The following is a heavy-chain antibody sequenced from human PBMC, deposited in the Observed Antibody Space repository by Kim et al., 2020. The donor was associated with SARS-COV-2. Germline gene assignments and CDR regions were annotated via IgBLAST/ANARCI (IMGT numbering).Heavy chain of an antibody. CDR2: ISWNSGSI. J-gene: IGHJ4*02. D-gene: IGHD6-13*01. CDR1: GFTFDDYA. Sequence: GGSLRLSCAASGFTFDDYAMHWVRQAPGKGLEWVSGISWNSGSIAYADSVKGRFTISSDNAKNYLYLQMNSLRAEDTALYYCAKDGAAAGTFPYFDYWGQGTLVTVSS. V-gene: IGHV3-9*01. CDR3: AKDGAAAGTFPYFDY.